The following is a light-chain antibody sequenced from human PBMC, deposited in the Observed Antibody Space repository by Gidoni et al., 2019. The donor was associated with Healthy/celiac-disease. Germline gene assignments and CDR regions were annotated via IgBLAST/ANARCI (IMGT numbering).Light chain of an antibody. CDR2: WAS. Sequence: DIVMTQSPDSLAVSLGERATIHCKSSQSVLYSSNNKNYLAWYQQKPGQPPKLLIYWASTRESGVTDRFRGSGSGTDFTLTISSLQAEDVAVYYCQQYYSTPPTFGQGTKVEIK. V-gene: IGKV4-1*01. CDR1: QSVLYSSNNKNY. J-gene: IGKJ1*01. CDR3: QQYYSTPPT.